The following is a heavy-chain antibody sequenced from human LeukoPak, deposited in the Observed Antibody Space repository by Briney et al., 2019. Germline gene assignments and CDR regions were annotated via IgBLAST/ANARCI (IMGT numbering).Heavy chain of an antibody. Sequence: PSQTLSLTCTVSGGSISSYYWSWIRQPPGKGLEWIGYIYYSGSTNYNPSLKSRVTISVDTSKNQFSLKLSSVTAADTAVYYCAGALGVGVVAAIGWFDPWGQGTLVTVSS. V-gene: IGHV4-59*01. J-gene: IGHJ5*02. CDR2: IYYSGST. CDR3: AGALGVGVVAAIGWFDP. CDR1: GGSISSYY. D-gene: IGHD2-15*01.